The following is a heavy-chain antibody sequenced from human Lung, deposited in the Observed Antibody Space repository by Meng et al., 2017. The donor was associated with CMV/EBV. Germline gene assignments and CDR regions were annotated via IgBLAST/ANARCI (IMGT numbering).Heavy chain of an antibody. D-gene: IGHD3-22*01. V-gene: IGHV3-33*06. J-gene: IGHJ6*01. CDR1: GFTFSSYG. Sequence: SXKISXAASGFTFSSYGMHWVRQAPGKGLEWVAVIWYDGSNKYYADSVKGRFTISRDNSKNTLYLQMNSLRAEDTAVYYCAKGMVSSGYYYAIAYYYGMDVWGQGTTVTVSS. CDR2: IWYDGSNK. CDR3: AKGMVSSGYYYAIAYYYGMDV.